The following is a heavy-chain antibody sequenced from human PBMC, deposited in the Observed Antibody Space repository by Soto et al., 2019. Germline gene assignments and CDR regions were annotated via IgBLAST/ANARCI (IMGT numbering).Heavy chain of an antibody. CDR3: AKDGAIAAADYFFDY. CDR2: INWNGGST. Sequence: PGGSLRLSCAASGFTFDDYGMSWFRQAPGKGLEWVSGINWNGGSTGYADSVKGRFTISRDNAKNTVYLQMNSLRGEDTAVYYCAKDGAIAAADYFFDYWGQGSLVTVSS. D-gene: IGHD6-13*01. J-gene: IGHJ4*02. V-gene: IGHV3-20*04. CDR1: GFTFDDYG.